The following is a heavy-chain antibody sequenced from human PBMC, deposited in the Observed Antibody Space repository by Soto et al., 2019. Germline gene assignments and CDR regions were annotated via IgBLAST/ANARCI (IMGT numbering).Heavy chain of an antibody. CDR2: IWYDGSNK. J-gene: IGHJ4*02. V-gene: IGHV3-33*01. CDR1: GFTFSSYG. CDR3: ARDKEESHFDY. Sequence: QVQLVESGGGVVQPGRSLRLSCAASGFTFSSYGMHWVRQAPGKGLEWVAVIWYDGSNKYYADSVKGRFTISRDNSKNTLYLQMNSLRAEDTAVYYCARDKEESHFDYWGQGTLVTVSS.